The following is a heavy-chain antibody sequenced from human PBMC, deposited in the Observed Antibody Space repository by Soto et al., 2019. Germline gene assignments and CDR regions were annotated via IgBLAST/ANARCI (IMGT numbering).Heavy chain of an antibody. CDR2: ITPIYAST. V-gene: IGHV1-69*13. CDR1: GVTSNTYS. D-gene: IGHD3-22*01. Sequence: GASVKVSCKASGVTSNTYSISWVRQAPGQGLEWMGGITPIYASTYYARKFQGRLTITADESTSTAYMELRSLRSDDTAVYYCALGLDYANSWSWLVPWGQGTLVTVSS. CDR3: ALGLDYANSWSWLVP. J-gene: IGHJ5*02.